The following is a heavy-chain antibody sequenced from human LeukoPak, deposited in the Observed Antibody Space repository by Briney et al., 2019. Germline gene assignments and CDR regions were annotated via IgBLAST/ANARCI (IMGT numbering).Heavy chain of an antibody. CDR3: AKRVINNPFDN. V-gene: IGHV3-23*01. Sequence: GGSLRLSCAASGFSFNDCTMNWVRQAPGKGLEWVAVISNDGTTYYIDSVKGRFTISRGNSKNTLYLQMNGLRAEDTAVYFCAKRVINNPFDNWGQGTLVTVSS. J-gene: IGHJ4*02. CDR1: GFSFNDCT. CDR2: ISNDGTT. D-gene: IGHD2/OR15-2a*01.